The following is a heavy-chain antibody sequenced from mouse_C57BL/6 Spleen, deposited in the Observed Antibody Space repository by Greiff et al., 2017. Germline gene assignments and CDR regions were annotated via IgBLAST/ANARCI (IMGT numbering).Heavy chain of an antibody. V-gene: IGHV6-3*01. D-gene: IGHD1-1*01. CDR3: TALDYYGSSYGY. CDR2: IRLKSDNYAT. J-gene: IGHJ2*01. CDR1: GFTFSNYW. Sequence: EVQLVESGGGLVQPGGSMKLSCVASGFTFSNYWMNWVRQSPEKGLEWVAQIRLKSDNYATHYAESVKGRFTISRDDSKSSVYLQMHNLRAEDTGIYYCTALDYYGSSYGYWGQGTTLTVSS.